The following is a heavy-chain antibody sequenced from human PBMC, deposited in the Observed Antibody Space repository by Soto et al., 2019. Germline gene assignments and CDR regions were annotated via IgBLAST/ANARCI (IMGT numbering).Heavy chain of an antibody. D-gene: IGHD1-26*01. CDR2: IYYSGST. CDR3: ARHGGPAVGATSYYYYGMDV. V-gene: IGHV4-39*01. Sequence: SETLSLTCTVSGGSIGSVGYYWSWIRKHPGKGLEWIGYIYYSGSTYYNPSLKSRVTVSVDTSKNQFSLKLSSVTAADTAVYYCARHGGPAVGATSYYYYGMDVWGQGTTVTVSS. CDR1: GGSIGSVGYY. J-gene: IGHJ6*02.